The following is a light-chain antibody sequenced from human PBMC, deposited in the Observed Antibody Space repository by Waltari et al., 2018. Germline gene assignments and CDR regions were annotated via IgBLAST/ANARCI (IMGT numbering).Light chain of an antibody. J-gene: IGLJ1*01. CDR2: GHS. CDR1: SSNIGAGHD. V-gene: IGLV1-40*01. Sequence: QSVLTQPPSVSGAPGQRVTLSCTGSSSNIGAGHDVHWYQQLPGTAPKILIYGHSPRPSGVPARFSGSKSGTSASLAISGLQAEDEADYYCQSYDSSLSAYVFGTGTKVTVL. CDR3: QSYDSSLSAYV.